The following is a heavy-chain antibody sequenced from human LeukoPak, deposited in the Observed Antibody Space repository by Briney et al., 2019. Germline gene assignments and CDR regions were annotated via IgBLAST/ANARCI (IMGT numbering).Heavy chain of an antibody. CDR2: ITSSGATT. CDR1: GFTFNSYA. CDR3: ARGDEGDTTVLRGGYFDY. V-gene: IGHV3-48*04. Sequence: PGGSLRLSCAASGFTFNSYAMTWIRQAPGKGLEYISFITSSGATTYYADSVKGRFTISRDNAKNSLYLQVDSLRAEDTAVYYCARGDEGDTTVLRGGYFDYWGQGTLVTVSS. J-gene: IGHJ4*02. D-gene: IGHD4-17*01.